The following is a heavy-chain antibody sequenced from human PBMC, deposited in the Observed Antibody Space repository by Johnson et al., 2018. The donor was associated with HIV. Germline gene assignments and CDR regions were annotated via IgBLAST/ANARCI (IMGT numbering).Heavy chain of an antibody. CDR1: GFTFSSYG. J-gene: IGHJ3*01. V-gene: IGHV3-9*01. Sequence: VQLVESGGGVVQPGGSLRLSCAASGFTFSSYGMHWVRQAPGKGLEWVSSISWNSGNIDYADSVKGRFTISRDNAKNSLYLQMNSLRGEDTAFYYCARGSRYTYDNDDAYLLHAFDFWGQGTMVTVSS. CDR3: ARGSRYTYDNDDAYLLHAFDF. D-gene: IGHD3-22*01. CDR2: ISWNSGNI.